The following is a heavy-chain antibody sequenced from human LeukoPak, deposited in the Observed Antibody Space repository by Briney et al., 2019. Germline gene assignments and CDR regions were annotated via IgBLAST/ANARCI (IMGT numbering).Heavy chain of an antibody. Sequence: SETLSLTCAVYGGSFSGYYWSWIRQPPGKGLEWIGEINHSGSTNYNPSLKSRVTISVDTSKNQFSLKLGSVTAADTAVYYCARGTDTAMVGFDYWGQGTLVTVSS. D-gene: IGHD5-18*01. CDR1: GGSFSGYY. CDR3: ARGTDTAMVGFDY. J-gene: IGHJ4*02. CDR2: INHSGST. V-gene: IGHV4-34*01.